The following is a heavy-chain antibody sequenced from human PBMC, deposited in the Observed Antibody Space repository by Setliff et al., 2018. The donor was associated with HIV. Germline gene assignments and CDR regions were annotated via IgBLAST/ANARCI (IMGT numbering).Heavy chain of an antibody. CDR2: IYHSGTT. V-gene: IGHV4-4*02. CDR1: GGSISSSNW. Sequence: SETLSLTCAVSGGSISSSNWWSWVRQPPEKGLEWIGEIYHSGTTNYNPSLNSRVTISVDKSKNQFSLKLNSVTAADTAVYYCARLGHTFGGPGYWGQGTLVTVSS. J-gene: IGHJ4*02. D-gene: IGHD3-16*01. CDR3: ARLGHTFGGPGY.